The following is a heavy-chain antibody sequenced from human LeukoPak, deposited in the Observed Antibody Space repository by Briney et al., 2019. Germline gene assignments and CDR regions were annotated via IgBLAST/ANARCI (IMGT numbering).Heavy chain of an antibody. V-gene: IGHV3-21*04. J-gene: IGHJ4*02. D-gene: IGHD2-15*01. CDR2: ISSSSSYI. CDR1: GFTFSSYS. Sequence: GGSLRLSCAASGFTFSSYSMNWVRQAPGKGLEWVSSISSSSSYIYYADSVKGRFTISRDNAKNSLYLQMNSLRAEDTAVYYCAKDPLVVVVAATLPMPYSSWGQGTLVTVSS. CDR3: AKDPLVVVVAATLPMPYSS.